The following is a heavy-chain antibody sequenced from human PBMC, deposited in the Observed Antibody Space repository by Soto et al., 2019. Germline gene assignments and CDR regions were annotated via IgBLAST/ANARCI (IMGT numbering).Heavy chain of an antibody. CDR3: AKVRGRCSSTSCYRFDY. V-gene: IGHV3-23*01. CDR1: GFTFSSYA. J-gene: IGHJ4*02. CDR2: ISGSGCST. Sequence: EVQLLGSGGGLVQPGGSLRLSCAASGFTFSSYAMSWVRQAPGKGLEWVSAISGSGCSTYYADSVKGRFTISRDNSKNTLYLQMNSLRAEDTAVYYCAKVRGRCSSTSCYRFDYWGQGTLVTVSS. D-gene: IGHD2-2*01.